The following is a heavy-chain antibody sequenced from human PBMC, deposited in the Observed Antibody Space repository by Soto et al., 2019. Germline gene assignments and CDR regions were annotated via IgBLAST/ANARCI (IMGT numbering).Heavy chain of an antibody. CDR2: INPSGGST. Sequence: GASVKVSCKASGYTFTSYYMHWVRQAPGQGLEWMGIINPSGGSTSYAQKFQGRFTISRDNSKNTLYLQMSSLRSEDTAVYYCATDGYYDSSGHYGMDVWGQGTTVTVSS. D-gene: IGHD3-22*01. CDR1: GYTFTSYY. J-gene: IGHJ6*02. CDR3: ATDGYYDSSGHYGMDV. V-gene: IGHV1-46*01.